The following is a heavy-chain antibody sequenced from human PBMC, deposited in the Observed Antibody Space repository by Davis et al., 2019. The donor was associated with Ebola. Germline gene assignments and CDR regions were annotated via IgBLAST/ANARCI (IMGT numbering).Heavy chain of an antibody. D-gene: IGHD3-3*01. CDR1: GGSFSGYY. V-gene: IGHV4-34*01. CDR2: INHSGST. J-gene: IGHJ4*02. Sequence: SETLSLTCAVYGGSFSGYYWSWIRQPPGKGLEWIGEINHSGSTNYNPSLKSRVTISVDTSKNQFSLKLNSVTAADTAVYYCARGPHTYYDFWSGYAHWGQGTLVTVSS. CDR3: ARGPHTYYDFWSGYAH.